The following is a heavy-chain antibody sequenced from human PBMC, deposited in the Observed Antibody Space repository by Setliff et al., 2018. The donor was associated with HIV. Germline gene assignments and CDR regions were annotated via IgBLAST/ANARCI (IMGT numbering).Heavy chain of an antibody. CDR2: IYHSGST. Sequence: SETLSLTCAVYGGSFSDYYWTWVRQPPGKGLEWIEEIYHSGSTNYNPSLKSRVTFSVDKSKNQFSLKLSSVTAADTAVYYCAREDWRRDYLDYWGQGTLVTVSS. V-gene: IGHV4-34*01. CDR1: GGSFSDYY. D-gene: IGHD3-9*01. J-gene: IGHJ4*02. CDR3: AREDWRRDYLDY.